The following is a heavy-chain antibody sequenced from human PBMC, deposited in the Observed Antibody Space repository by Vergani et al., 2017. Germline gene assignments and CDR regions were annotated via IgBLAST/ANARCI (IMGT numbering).Heavy chain of an antibody. CDR2: INHSGST. V-gene: IGHV4-34*01. CDR3: ARGQYDCWSGAYNWFDP. J-gene: IGHJ5*02. D-gene: IGHD3-3*01. Sequence: QVQLQQWGAGLLKPSETLSLTCAVYGGSFSGYYWSWIRQPPGKGLEWIGEINHSGSTNYNPSLKSRVTISVDTSKNQFSLQLSAVTAADTAGYYCARGQYDCWSGAYNWFDPWGQGTLVTVSS. CDR1: GGSFSGYY.